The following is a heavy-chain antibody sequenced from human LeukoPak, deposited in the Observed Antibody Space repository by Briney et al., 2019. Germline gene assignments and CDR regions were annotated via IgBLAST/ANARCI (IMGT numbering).Heavy chain of an antibody. CDR3: ACHIVGAATFDY. V-gene: IGHV1-69*06. CDR1: GGSFISYA. D-gene: IGHD1-26*01. J-gene: IGHJ4*02. CDR2: LIPIFGTA. Sequence: GSSVKVSCEASGGSFISYAISWVRQAPGQGLEWMGGLIPIFGTANYAQRFQGRVTITADTSTSTAYMELNSLRSEDTAVYYCACHIVGAATFDYWGQGTLVTVSS.